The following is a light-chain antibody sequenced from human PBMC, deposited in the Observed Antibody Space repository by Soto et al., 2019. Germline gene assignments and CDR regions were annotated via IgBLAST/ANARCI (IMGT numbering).Light chain of an antibody. CDR2: KAS. CDR3: QHYKSYSEA. CDR1: QTISSW. J-gene: IGKJ1*01. V-gene: IGKV1-5*03. Sequence: DIQMTQSPSTLSGSVGDRVTITCRASQTISSWLAWYQQKPGKAPKLLIYKASTLKSGVPSRFSGSGSGTEFTLTISSLQPDDFATYYCQHYKSYSEAFGQGTTVELK.